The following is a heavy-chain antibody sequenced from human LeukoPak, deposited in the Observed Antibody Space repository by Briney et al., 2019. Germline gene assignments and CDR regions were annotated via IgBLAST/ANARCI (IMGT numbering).Heavy chain of an antibody. Sequence: PSETLSLTCTVSGGSTSSSSYYWGWIRQPPGKGLEWIGSIYYSGSTYYNPSLKSRITISVDTSKNQFSLKLSSLTAADTAIYYCARQRGSCSGGTCYSESGNFDYWGQGTLVIVSS. CDR1: GGSTSSSSYY. J-gene: IGHJ4*02. D-gene: IGHD2-15*01. V-gene: IGHV4-39*01. CDR3: ARQRGSCSGGTCYSESGNFDY. CDR2: IYYSGST.